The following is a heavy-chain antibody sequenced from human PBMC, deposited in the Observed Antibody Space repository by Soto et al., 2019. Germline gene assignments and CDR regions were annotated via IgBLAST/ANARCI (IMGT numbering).Heavy chain of an antibody. V-gene: IGHV3-23*01. CDR2: ISGSGGST. CDR3: AKAGHRYCSGGSCYS. CDR1: GFTFSSYA. D-gene: IGHD2-15*01. Sequence: PGGSLRLSCAASGFTFSSYAMSWVRQAPGKGLEWVSAISGSGGSTYYADSVKGRFTISRDNSKNTLYLQMNSLRAEDTAVYYCAKAGHRYCSGGSCYSWGQGTLVTVSS. J-gene: IGHJ4*02.